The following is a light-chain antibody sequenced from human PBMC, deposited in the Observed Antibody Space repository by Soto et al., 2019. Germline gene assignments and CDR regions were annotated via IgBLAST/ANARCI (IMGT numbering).Light chain of an antibody. Sequence: EIVLTQSPATLSLSPGERATLSCRASQSVSSYLAWYQQKPGQAPRLLIYDASNRATGIPARFRGSGSGTDGTLTNSSIEPEDFAVYYCQQRSNWLWTFGQGTKVEIK. J-gene: IGKJ1*01. V-gene: IGKV3-11*01. CDR2: DAS. CDR1: QSVSSY. CDR3: QQRSNWLWT.